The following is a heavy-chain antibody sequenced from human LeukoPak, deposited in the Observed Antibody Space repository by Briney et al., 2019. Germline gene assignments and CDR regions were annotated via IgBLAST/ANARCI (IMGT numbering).Heavy chain of an antibody. CDR3: ARHRGVSVWSPGFDR. V-gene: IGHV1-8*01. CDR1: GYTLTSYD. Sequence: ASVKVSCKASGYTLTSYDINWVRQATGQGLEWMGWMNPSSGKTGYAQKFQGRISMTRNTSISTAYMELSSLRSEDTAVYYCARHRGVSVWSPGFDRWGQGTLVTVSS. CDR2: MNPSSGKT. J-gene: IGHJ5*02. D-gene: IGHD2-21*01.